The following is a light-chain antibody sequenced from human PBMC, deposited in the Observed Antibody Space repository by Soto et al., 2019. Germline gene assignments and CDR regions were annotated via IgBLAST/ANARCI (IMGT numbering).Light chain of an antibody. V-gene: IGLV1-40*01. CDR1: SSNIGAGYD. CDR2: GNS. J-gene: IGLJ1*01. CDR3: QSYDSSLSAFYV. Sequence: QSALTQPRSVCGAPGQRVTISCTGSSSNIGAGYDVHWYQQLPGTAPKLLIYGNSNRPSGVPDRFSGSKSGTSASLAITGLQAEDEADYYCQSYDSSLSAFYVFGTGTTVTVL.